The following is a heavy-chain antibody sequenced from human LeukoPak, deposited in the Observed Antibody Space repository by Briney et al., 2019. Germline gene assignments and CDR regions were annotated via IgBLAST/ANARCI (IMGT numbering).Heavy chain of an antibody. CDR1: GFSFSKYW. Sequence: GGSLRLSCAASGFSFSKYWMSWVRQAPGKGLEWVANIKQDGSEKYYVDSVKGRFTISRDNAKNSLYLQMNSLRAEDTAVYYCARVLSACSSTSCYNWFDPWGQGTLVTVSS. D-gene: IGHD2-2*01. CDR2: IKQDGSEK. V-gene: IGHV3-7*01. CDR3: ARVLSACSSTSCYNWFDP. J-gene: IGHJ5*02.